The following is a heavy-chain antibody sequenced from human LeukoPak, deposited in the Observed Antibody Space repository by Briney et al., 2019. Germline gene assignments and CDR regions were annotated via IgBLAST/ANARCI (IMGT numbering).Heavy chain of an antibody. J-gene: IGHJ4*02. D-gene: IGHD3-22*01. V-gene: IGHV3-66*01. Sequence: GGSLRLSCAAPGFIVSSNYMTWVRQAPGKGLEWVSVIYSGGSTYYADSVKGRFTISGDNSKNTLYLQMNSLRAEDTAVYYCARMDSSGYFFDYWGQGTLVTVSS. CDR2: IYSGGST. CDR1: GFIVSSNY. CDR3: ARMDSSGYFFDY.